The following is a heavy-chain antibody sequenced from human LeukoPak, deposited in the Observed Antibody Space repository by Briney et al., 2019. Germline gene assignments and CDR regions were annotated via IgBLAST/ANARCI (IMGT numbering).Heavy chain of an antibody. D-gene: IGHD3-22*01. CDR1: GYSFTSYW. CDR3: ARQADSSGYYWEYYFDY. CDR2: IYPGDSDT. Sequence: GESLKISCKGSGYSFTSYWIGWVHQMPGKGLEWMGIIYPGDSDTRYSPSFQGQVTISADKSISTAYLQWSSLKASDTAMYYCARQADSSGYYWEYYFDYWGQGTLVTVSS. V-gene: IGHV5-51*07. J-gene: IGHJ4*02.